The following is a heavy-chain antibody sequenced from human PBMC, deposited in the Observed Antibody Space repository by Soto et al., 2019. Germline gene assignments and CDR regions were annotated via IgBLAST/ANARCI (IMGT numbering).Heavy chain of an antibody. CDR2: IYYSGST. V-gene: IGHV4-59*01. D-gene: IGHD3-10*01. Sequence: QVQLQESGPRLVKPSETLSLTCTVSGCSISSYYWSWIRQPQGKGLEWIGYIYYSGSTNCNPSLKSRVTISVDTSKNQFSLKLSAVTAADTAVYYCARGQRFGESHIDPFAYWGQGTLVTVSS. CDR1: GCSISSYY. CDR3: ARGQRFGESHIDPFAY. J-gene: IGHJ4*02.